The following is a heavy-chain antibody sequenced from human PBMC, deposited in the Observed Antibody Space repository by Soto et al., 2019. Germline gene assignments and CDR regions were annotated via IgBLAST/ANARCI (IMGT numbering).Heavy chain of an antibody. V-gene: IGHV3-13*01. CDR1: GFTFSSYD. Sequence: EVQLVESGGGLVQPGGSLRLSCAASGFTFSSYDMHWVRQVTGKGLEWVSGIGTAADTYYPGSVKGRFTISRENAKNSLYLQMNSLRAGDTAVYYCATANGGAFDYWGQGTLVTVSS. D-gene: IGHD2-21*01. CDR2: IGTAADT. J-gene: IGHJ4*02. CDR3: ATANGGAFDY.